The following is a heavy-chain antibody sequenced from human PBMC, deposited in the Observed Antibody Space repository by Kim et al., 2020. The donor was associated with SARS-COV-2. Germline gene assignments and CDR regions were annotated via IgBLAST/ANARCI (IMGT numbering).Heavy chain of an antibody. CDR2: IYPGDSDT. Sequence: ESLKISCKRSGYSFTSYWIGWVRQMPGKGLEWMGIIYPGDSDTRYSPSFQGQVTIPADKSISTAYLQWSSLKASDTAMNHCATHEGGDADSSWYPYYFDYWGQGTLVTVSS. D-gene: IGHD6-13*01. J-gene: IGHJ4*02. V-gene: IGHV5-51*01. CDR3: ATHEGGDADSSWYPYYFDY. CDR1: GYSFTSYW.